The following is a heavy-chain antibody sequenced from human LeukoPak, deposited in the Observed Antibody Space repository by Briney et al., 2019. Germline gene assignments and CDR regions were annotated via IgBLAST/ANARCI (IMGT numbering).Heavy chain of an antibody. CDR3: AKDIDAGYSSSWYDY. D-gene: IGHD6-13*01. CDR2: ISWNSGSI. Sequence: GGSLRLSCAASGFTFDDYAMHWVRQAPGKGLEGVSGISWNSGSIGYADSVKGRFTISRDNAKNSLYLQMNSLRAEDTALYYCAKDIDAGYSSSWYDYWGQGTLVTVSS. CDR1: GFTFDDYA. V-gene: IGHV3-9*01. J-gene: IGHJ4*02.